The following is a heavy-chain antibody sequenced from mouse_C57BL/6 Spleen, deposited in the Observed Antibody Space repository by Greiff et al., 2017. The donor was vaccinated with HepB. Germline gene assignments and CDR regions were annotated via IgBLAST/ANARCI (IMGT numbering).Heavy chain of an antibody. CDR1: GYTFTDYN. J-gene: IGHJ2*01. V-gene: IGHV1-18*01. CDR3: AIGELRLYYDYDGYYFDY. D-gene: IGHD2-4*01. Sequence: VQLKESGPELVKPGASVKIPCKASGYTFTDYNMDWVKQSNGKSLEWIGDINPNNGGTIYNQKFKGKATLTVDKSSSTAYMELRSLTSEDTAVYYCAIGELRLYYDYDGYYFDYWGQGTTLTVSS. CDR2: INPNNGGT.